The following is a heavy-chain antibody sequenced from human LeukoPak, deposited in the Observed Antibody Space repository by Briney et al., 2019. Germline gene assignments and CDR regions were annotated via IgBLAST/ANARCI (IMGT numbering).Heavy chain of an antibody. CDR3: ARGYSSSWLGNYYFDY. Sequence: SETLSLTCAVSGGSISSGGYSWSWIRQPPGKGLEWIGYIYHSGSTYYNPSLKSRVTISVDRSKNQFSLELSSVTAADTAVYYCARGYSSSWLGNYYFDYWGQGTLVTVSS. J-gene: IGHJ4*02. CDR1: GGSISSGGYS. CDR2: IYHSGST. V-gene: IGHV4-30-2*01. D-gene: IGHD6-13*01.